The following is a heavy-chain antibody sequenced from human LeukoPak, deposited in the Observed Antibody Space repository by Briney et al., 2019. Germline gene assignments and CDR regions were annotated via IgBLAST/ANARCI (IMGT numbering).Heavy chain of an antibody. CDR2: IYYSGST. V-gene: IGHV4-61*10. CDR1: GGSISSGSYY. J-gene: IGHJ4*02. Sequence: SETLSLTCTVSGGSISSGSYYWSWIRQPAGKGLEWIGYIYYSGSTNYNPSLKNRVTISLDTSKNQFSLKLNSVTAADTAVYYCARSVDTSMVGDYWGQGTLVTVSS. D-gene: IGHD5-18*01. CDR3: ARSVDTSMVGDY.